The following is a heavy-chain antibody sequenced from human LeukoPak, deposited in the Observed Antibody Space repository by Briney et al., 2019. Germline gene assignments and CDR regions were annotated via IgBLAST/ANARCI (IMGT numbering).Heavy chain of an antibody. J-gene: IGHJ4*02. CDR1: GFTFSSYS. D-gene: IGHD6-19*01. CDR2: ISSGSSYI. CDR3: ARESSSGGLDY. V-gene: IGHV3-21*01. Sequence: PGGSLRLSCAASGFTFSSYSLNWVRQAPGKGLEWVSSISSGSSYIYYADSVKGRFTISRDNAKNSLYLQMNSLRAEDTAVYYCARESSSGGLDYWVQGTLVTVSS.